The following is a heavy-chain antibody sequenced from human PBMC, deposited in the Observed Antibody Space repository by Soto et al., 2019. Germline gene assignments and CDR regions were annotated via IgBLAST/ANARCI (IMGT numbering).Heavy chain of an antibody. D-gene: IGHD6-13*01. Sequence: SETLSLTCTVSGVSISSSTYYWGWIRQPPGKGLEWIGSIYYSGSTYYNPSLKSRVTISVDTSKSQFSLKLTSVTAADTAVYYCARVEVPESSSWHPCDPWGQGTLVTVSS. CDR1: GVSISSSTYY. V-gene: IGHV4-39*07. CDR3: ARVEVPESSSWHPCDP. CDR2: IYYSGST. J-gene: IGHJ5*02.